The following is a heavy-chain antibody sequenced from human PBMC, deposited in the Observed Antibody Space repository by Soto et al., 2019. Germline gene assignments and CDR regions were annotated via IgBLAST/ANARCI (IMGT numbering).Heavy chain of an antibody. D-gene: IGHD2-2*01. Sequence: GESLKISCKGSGYSFTSYWIGWVRQVPGKGLEWMGIIYPGDSDTRYSPSFQGQVTISADKSISTAYLQWSSLKASDTAMYYCASSGGVVVPAARGYFIDYYGMDVWGQGTTVTVSS. V-gene: IGHV5-51*01. CDR3: ASSGGVVVPAARGYFIDYYGMDV. CDR2: IYPGDSDT. J-gene: IGHJ6*02. CDR1: GYSFTSYW.